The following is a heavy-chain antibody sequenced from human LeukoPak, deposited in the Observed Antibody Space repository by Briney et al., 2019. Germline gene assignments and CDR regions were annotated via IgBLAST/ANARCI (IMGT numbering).Heavy chain of an antibody. CDR1: GYAFISYG. D-gene: IGHD1-26*01. V-gene: IGHV1-18*01. Sequence: ASVKVSCKASGYAFISYGISWVRQAPGQGLEWMGWISAYNGNTNYVQKLQGRVTMTTDTSTSTAYMELRSLRSDDTAVYYCARARIVGATKGGFDYWGQGTLVTVSS. J-gene: IGHJ4*02. CDR3: ARARIVGATKGGFDY. CDR2: ISAYNGNT.